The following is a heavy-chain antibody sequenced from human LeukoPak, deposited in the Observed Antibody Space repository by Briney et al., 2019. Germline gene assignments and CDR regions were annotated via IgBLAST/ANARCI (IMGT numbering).Heavy chain of an antibody. Sequence: PGRSLRLSCAASGFTFSSYGMHWVRQAPGKGLEWVAVIWYDGSNKYYADSVKGRFTISRDNSKNTLYLQMNSLRAEDTAVYYCAKDFMVRGVIRPDYWGQGTLVTVSS. D-gene: IGHD3-10*01. J-gene: IGHJ4*02. CDR2: IWYDGSNK. CDR3: AKDFMVRGVIRPDY. CDR1: GFTFSSYG. V-gene: IGHV3-33*06.